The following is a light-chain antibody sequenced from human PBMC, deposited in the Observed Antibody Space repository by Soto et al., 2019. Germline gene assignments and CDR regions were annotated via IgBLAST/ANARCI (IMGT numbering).Light chain of an antibody. Sequence: QSVLTQPASVSGSPGQSITISCTGTSSDVGAHNFVSWYRQHPGKAPKLIFYEISNRPPGLSDRFSGSKSGTTASLTISGLQAEDEADYFCSSYTTNKTLLFGGGTKLTVL. V-gene: IGLV2-14*01. J-gene: IGLJ2*01. CDR2: EIS. CDR1: SSDVGAHNF. CDR3: SSYTTNKTLL.